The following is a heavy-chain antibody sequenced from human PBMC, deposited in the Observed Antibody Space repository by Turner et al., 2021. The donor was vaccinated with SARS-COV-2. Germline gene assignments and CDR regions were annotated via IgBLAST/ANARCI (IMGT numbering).Heavy chain of an antibody. CDR2: IIPILGIA. Sequence: QVQLVQSGAEVKKPGSSVKVSCKASGGTFSTYAISWVRQAPGQGLGWMGGIIPILGIANYAQKFQGRVTITADKSTSTAYMELSSLRSEDTAVYYCARVVGGFGELGYYYYYGMDVWGQGTTVTVSS. V-gene: IGHV1-69*10. CDR3: ARVVGGFGELGYYYYYGMDV. J-gene: IGHJ6*02. D-gene: IGHD3-10*01. CDR1: GGTFSTYA.